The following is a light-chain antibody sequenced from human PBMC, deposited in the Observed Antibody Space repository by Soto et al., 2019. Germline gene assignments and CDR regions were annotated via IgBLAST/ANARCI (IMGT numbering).Light chain of an antibody. V-gene: IGKV3-20*01. CDR1: QSVSSSY. CDR3: QQYGSSPPMYT. Sequence: EIVLTQSPGTLSLSPGERATLSCRASQSVSSSYLAWYQQKPGQAPRLLIYGASSRATGIPDRFSGSGSGTVFHLTISRLRPEHVAVYYCQQYGSSPPMYTFGQGTKLEIK. J-gene: IGKJ2*01. CDR2: GAS.